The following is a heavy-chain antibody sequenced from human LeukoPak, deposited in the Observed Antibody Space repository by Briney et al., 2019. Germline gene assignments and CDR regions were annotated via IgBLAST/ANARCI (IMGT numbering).Heavy chain of an antibody. J-gene: IGHJ5*02. V-gene: IGHV4-59*08. CDR3: ARLQVHCGGDCYTRWFDP. CDR1: GGSVSSYY. Sequence: PSETLSLTCTVSGGSVSSYYWSWIRQPPGKGLEWIAYIYCSGSTKYNPSLKSRVTISLDRSKNQFSLKLRSVTAADTAVYYCARLQVHCGGDCYTRWFDPWGQGTLVTVSS. D-gene: IGHD2-21*02. CDR2: IYCSGST.